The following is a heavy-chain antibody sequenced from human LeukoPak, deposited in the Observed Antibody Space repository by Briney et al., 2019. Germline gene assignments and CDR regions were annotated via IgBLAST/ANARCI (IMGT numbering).Heavy chain of an antibody. CDR2: MNPNSGNT. V-gene: IGHV1-8*01. J-gene: IGHJ4*02. CDR3: ARGLCGGDCYDY. Sequence: ASVKVSCKASGYTFTSYDINWVRQATGQGLEWMGWMNPNSGNTGYAQKFQGRVTMTRNTSISTAYMELSSLRAEDTAVYYCARGLCGGDCYDYWGQGTLVTVSS. CDR1: GYTFTSYD. D-gene: IGHD2-21*01.